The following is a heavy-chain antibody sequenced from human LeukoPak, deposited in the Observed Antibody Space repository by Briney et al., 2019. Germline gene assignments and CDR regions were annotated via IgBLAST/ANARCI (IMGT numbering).Heavy chain of an antibody. CDR2: MNPNSGNT. D-gene: IGHD3-10*02. CDR3: ARDSASYYYVFSFMDV. J-gene: IGHJ6*03. CDR1: GYTFTSYD. Sequence: ASVKVSCKASGYTFTSYDINWVRQATGQGLEWMGWMNPNSGNTGYAQKFQGRVTMTRNTSISTAYMELSSLRSEDTAVYYCARDSASYYYVFSFMDVWGKGTTVTVSS. V-gene: IGHV1-8*01.